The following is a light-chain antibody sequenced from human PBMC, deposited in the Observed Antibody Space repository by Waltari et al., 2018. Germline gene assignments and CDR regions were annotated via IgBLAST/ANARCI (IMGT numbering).Light chain of an antibody. Sequence: DIQLTQSPSFLSASVGDRVTITCRASQDISSYLAWYQQKPGKAPKLLIYAASTLQSGVPSMFSGSGSGTAFTLTISSLQPEDFATYYCQQVNSFRTFGQGTKVEIK. J-gene: IGKJ1*01. V-gene: IGKV1-9*01. CDR2: AAS. CDR3: QQVNSFRT. CDR1: QDISSY.